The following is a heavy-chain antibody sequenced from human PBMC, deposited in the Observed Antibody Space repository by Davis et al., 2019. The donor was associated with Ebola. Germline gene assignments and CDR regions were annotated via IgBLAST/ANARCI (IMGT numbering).Heavy chain of an antibody. J-gene: IGHJ5*02. CDR2: ITAHNGKT. D-gene: IGHD2-15*01. CDR1: GYTFTSYS. V-gene: IGHV1-18*04. Sequence: ASVKVSCKAFGYTFTSYSISWVRQAPGQGLEWMGWITAHNGKTNYAQKVQGRVTITADESTSTAYMGLSSLRSEDTAVYYCARDLERGSSGGSSWGQGTLVTVSS. CDR3: ARDLERGSSGGSS.